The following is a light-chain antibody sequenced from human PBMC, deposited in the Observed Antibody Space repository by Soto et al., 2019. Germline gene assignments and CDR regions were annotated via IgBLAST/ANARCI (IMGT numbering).Light chain of an antibody. CDR2: GTS. CDR1: QSLSSSY. Sequence: EIVLTQSPGTLSLSPGERATLSCRASQSLSSSYLAWYQQKPGQAPRLLIYGTSIRATGIPARFSGSGSGTEFTLTISSLQSEDFAVYNCQQYNKWPRTFGQGTKVDIK. CDR3: QQYNKWPRT. J-gene: IGKJ2*01. V-gene: IGKV3-15*01.